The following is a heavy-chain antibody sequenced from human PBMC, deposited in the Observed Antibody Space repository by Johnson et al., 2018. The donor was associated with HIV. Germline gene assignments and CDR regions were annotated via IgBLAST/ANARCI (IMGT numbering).Heavy chain of an antibody. D-gene: IGHD6-19*01. J-gene: IGHJ3*02. V-gene: IGHV3-9*01. CDR1: GFTFDDYA. CDR3: AKVFKVRVAGAFDI. CDR2: ISWNSGSI. Sequence: VQLVESGGNLVQPGGSLRLSCAASGFTFDDYAMHWVRQAPGKGLEWVSGISWNSGSIGYADSVRGRFTISRDNAKNSLYLQVNSLRADDTALYYCAKVFKVRVAGAFDIWGQGTMVTVSS.